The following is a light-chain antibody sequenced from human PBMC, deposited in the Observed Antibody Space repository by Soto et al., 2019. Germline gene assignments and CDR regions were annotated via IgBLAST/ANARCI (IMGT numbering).Light chain of an antibody. CDR3: QYYSSYPLT. Sequence: DIQMTQSPSSLSASVGDRVTITCRASQSISSYLNWYQQKPGKAPKLLIYAASSLQSGVPSRFSGSGSGTDFTLTISSLLPEDFATYYCQYYSSYPLTFGGGTKVEIK. CDR1: QSISSY. CDR2: AAS. V-gene: IGKV1-39*01. J-gene: IGKJ4*01.